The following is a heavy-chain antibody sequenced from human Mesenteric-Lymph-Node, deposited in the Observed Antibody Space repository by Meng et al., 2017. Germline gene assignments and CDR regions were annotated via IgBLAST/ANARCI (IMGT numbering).Heavy chain of an antibody. CDR3: ARVRTRQGYAFDI. D-gene: IGHD2-2*01. Sequence: GESLKISCVASGFTFSDYEMNWVCQAPGKGLEWISYISTTGSARDYADSLKGRRTIARDNTKNSLYLQMNSLRTEDTAVYYCARVRTRQGYAFDIWGQGTMVTVSS. CDR2: ISTTGSAR. CDR1: GFTFSDYE. J-gene: IGHJ3*02. V-gene: IGHV3-48*03.